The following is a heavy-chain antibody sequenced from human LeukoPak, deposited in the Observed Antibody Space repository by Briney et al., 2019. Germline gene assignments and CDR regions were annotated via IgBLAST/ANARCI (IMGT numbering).Heavy chain of an antibody. V-gene: IGHV3-64*01. CDR3: ARDLIVGTTYFDY. J-gene: IGHJ4*02. Sequence: GGSLRLSCAASGFTFSSYAMHWVRQAPGKGLEYVSAISSNGGSTYYANSVKGRFTISRDNAKNSLFLQMNSLRAEDTAVYYCARDLIVGTTYFDYWGQGTLVTVSS. D-gene: IGHD1-26*01. CDR1: GFTFSSYA. CDR2: ISSNGGST.